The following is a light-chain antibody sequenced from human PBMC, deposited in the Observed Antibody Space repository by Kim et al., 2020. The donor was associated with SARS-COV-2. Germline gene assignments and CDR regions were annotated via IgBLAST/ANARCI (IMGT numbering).Light chain of an antibody. CDR2: DAS. Sequence: ASVGDRVTITCRASRSISAYLAWYQQKPGKAPNLLIYDASSLETGVPSRFSGSGSETEFTLTISGLQPDDFATYYCQQYKTYPLTFGGGTKVDIK. CDR3: QQYKTYPLT. J-gene: IGKJ4*01. V-gene: IGKV1-5*01. CDR1: RSISAY.